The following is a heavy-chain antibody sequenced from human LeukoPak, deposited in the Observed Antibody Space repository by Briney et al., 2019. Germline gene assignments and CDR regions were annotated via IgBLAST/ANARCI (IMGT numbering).Heavy chain of an antibody. CDR3: AKDQFWGFSTSSWFDP. CDR1: GFTFSSYV. CDR2: ISDNGVST. Sequence: GESQRLSCAASGFTFSSYVMSWVRQAPGKGLEWVSSISDNGVSTYYADSVKGRFTISRDNSRNTLFLQMNSLRVDDTALYYCAKDQFWGFSTSSWFDPWGQGTQVTVSS. V-gene: IGHV3-23*01. J-gene: IGHJ5*02. D-gene: IGHD3-16*01.